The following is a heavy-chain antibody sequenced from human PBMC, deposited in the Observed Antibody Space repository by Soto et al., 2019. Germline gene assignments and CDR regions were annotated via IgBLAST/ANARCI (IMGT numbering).Heavy chain of an antibody. D-gene: IGHD1-26*01. Sequence: ASVKVSCKASGYTFTSYYIHWVRQAPGQGLEWTGIINPSAGTTTYAQQFQGRVTMTRDTSTSTVYMELSSLRSEDTAVYYCARGTLGNYFGLDGWGQGTSVTVSS. J-gene: IGHJ6*02. CDR1: GYTFTSYY. CDR2: INPSAGTT. CDR3: ARGTLGNYFGLDG. V-gene: IGHV1-46*01.